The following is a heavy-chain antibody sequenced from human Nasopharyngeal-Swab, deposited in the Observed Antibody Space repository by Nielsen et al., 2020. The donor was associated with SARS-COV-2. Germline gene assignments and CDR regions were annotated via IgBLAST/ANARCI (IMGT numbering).Heavy chain of an antibody. CDR3: ARSTTVRSWNYYGMDV. Sequence: WIRQPPGKGLEWVSYISSSGSTIYYADSVKGRFTISRDNAKNSLYLRMSSLRAEDTAVYYCARSTTVRSWNYYGMDVWGQGATVTVSS. D-gene: IGHD4-17*01. CDR2: ISSSGSTI. J-gene: IGHJ6*02. V-gene: IGHV3-48*03.